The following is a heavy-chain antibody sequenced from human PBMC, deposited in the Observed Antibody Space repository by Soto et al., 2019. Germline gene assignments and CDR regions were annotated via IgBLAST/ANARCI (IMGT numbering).Heavy chain of an antibody. J-gene: IGHJ6*02. Sequence: EVQLLESGGGLVQPGGSLRLSCAASGFTFSSYAMSWVRQAPGKGLEWVSAISGSGGSTYYADSVKGRFTISRDNSKNTLYLQMNSLRAEDTAVYYCANVPMVRRVYYYYGMDVWGQGTTVTVSS. CDR2: ISGSGGST. CDR3: ANVPMVRRVYYYYGMDV. V-gene: IGHV3-23*01. CDR1: GFTFSSYA. D-gene: IGHD3-10*01.